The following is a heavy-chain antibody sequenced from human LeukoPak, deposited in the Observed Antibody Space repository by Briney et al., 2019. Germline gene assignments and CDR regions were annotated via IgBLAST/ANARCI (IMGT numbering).Heavy chain of an antibody. J-gene: IGHJ4*02. D-gene: IGHD4-17*01. CDR3: ARVYGDHGLYYFDY. CDR2: IYYSGST. V-gene: IGHV4-59*11. CDR1: GGSISSHY. Sequence: SETLSLTCTVSGGSISSHYWSWVRQPPGKGLEWIGYIYYSGSTNYNPSLKSRVTISVDTSKNQFSLKLSSVTAADTAVYYCARVYGDHGLYYFDYWGQGTLVTVSS.